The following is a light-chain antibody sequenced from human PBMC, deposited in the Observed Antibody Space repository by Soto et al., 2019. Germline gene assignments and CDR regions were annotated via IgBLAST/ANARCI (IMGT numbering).Light chain of an antibody. Sequence: QSALTQPRSVSGSPGQSVTISCTGSSSDVGNYNYVSWYQQHPGKVPKLMIYDVSKRPSGVPDRFSGSKSGNTASLTISGLQAEDEADYYCCSYAARNTYVFGSATKLTVL. J-gene: IGLJ1*01. CDR3: CSYAARNTYV. CDR2: DVS. CDR1: SSDVGNYNY. V-gene: IGLV2-11*01.